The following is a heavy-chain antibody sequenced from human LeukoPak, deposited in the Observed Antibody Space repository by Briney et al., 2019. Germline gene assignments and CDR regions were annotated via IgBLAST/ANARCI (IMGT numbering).Heavy chain of an antibody. CDR1: GGSISSCSYY. CDR3: ARHLGRAELLWFGELLDY. CDR2: IYYSGST. J-gene: IGHJ4*02. D-gene: IGHD3-10*01. Sequence: PSETLSLTCTVSGGSISSCSYYWGWIRQPPGKGLEWIGSIYYSGSTYYNPSLKSRVTISVDTSKNQFSLKLSSVTAADTAVYYCARHLGRAELLWFGELLDYWGQGTLVTVSS. V-gene: IGHV4-39*01.